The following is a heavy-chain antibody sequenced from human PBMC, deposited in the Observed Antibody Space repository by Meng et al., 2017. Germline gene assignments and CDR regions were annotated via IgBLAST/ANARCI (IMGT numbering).Heavy chain of an antibody. CDR3: AREIAAAYCGGDCYL. D-gene: IGHD2-21*02. V-gene: IGHV1-69*12. J-gene: IGHJ5*02. CDR1: GGTFSSYT. CDR2: IIPIFGTA. Sequence: QVHRVQSGAEWKKPGSSVQFSCKASGGTFSSYTISWVRQAPGQGLEWMGGIIPIFGTANYAQKFQGRVTITADESTSTAYMELSSLRSEDTAVYYCAREIAAAYCGGDCYLWGQGTLVTVSS.